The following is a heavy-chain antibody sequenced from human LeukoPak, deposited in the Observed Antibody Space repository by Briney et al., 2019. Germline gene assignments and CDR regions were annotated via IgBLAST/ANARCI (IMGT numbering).Heavy chain of an antibody. D-gene: IGHD3-22*01. CDR3: ARLLYYYDSSIYQRYFDY. CDR1: GFTVSSNY. V-gene: IGHV3-53*01. Sequence: RGSLRLSCAASGFTVSSNYMNWVRQAPGKGLEWVSIIYSGGNTQYADSVKGRFTISRDNSRNTLYLQMNSPRPEDTAVYYCARLLYYYDSSIYQRYFDYWGQGTLVTVSS. CDR2: IYSGGNT. J-gene: IGHJ4*02.